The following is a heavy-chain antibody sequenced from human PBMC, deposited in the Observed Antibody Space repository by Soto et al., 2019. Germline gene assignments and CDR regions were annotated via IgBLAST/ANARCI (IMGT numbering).Heavy chain of an antibody. CDR1: GGTFSSYA. CDR3: AIDTMFGELVLSGWFDP. D-gene: IGHD3-10*02. Sequence: ASVKVSCKASGGTFSSYAISWVRQAPGRGLEWMGGIIPIFGTANYAQKFQGRVTITADESTSTAYMELSSLRSEDTAVYYCAIDTMFGELVLSGWFDPWGQGTLVTVS. V-gene: IGHV1-69*01. J-gene: IGHJ5*02. CDR2: IIPIFGTA.